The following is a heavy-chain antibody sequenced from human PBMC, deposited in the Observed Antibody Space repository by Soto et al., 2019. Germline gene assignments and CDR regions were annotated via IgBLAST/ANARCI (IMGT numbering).Heavy chain of an antibody. Sequence: ASVKVSCKASGYTFTSYGISWVRQAPGQGLEWMGWISAYNGNTNYAQKLQGRVTMTTDTSTSTAYMELRSLRSDDTAVYYCARWRAGSNCSSTSCYGNWFDPWGQGTLVTVSS. D-gene: IGHD2-2*01. V-gene: IGHV1-18*01. CDR2: ISAYNGNT. CDR3: ARWRAGSNCSSTSCYGNWFDP. J-gene: IGHJ5*02. CDR1: GYTFTSYG.